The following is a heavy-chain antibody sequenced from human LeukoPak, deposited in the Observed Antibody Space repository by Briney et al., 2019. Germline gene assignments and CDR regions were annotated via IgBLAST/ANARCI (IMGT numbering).Heavy chain of an antibody. CDR3: VVPFDY. Sequence: PGGSLRLSCAASGFTFSTYAMHWVRQAPGKGLEWVAVISYDGSSKYYADSVKGRFTISRDNSKNTLYLQMNSLRAEDTAVYYCVVPFDYWGQGTLVTVSS. CDR1: GFTFSTYA. CDR2: ISYDGSSK. V-gene: IGHV3-30*04. J-gene: IGHJ4*02. D-gene: IGHD1-26*01.